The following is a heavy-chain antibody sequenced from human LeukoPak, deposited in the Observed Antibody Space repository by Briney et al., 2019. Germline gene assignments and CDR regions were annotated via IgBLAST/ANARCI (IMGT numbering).Heavy chain of an antibody. CDR1: GGSISRSSYY. CDR3: ARHLGTLAAREGSDY. Sequence: SETLSLTCTVSGGSISRSSYYWGWIRQPPGKGPEWIGSIYYSGSTYYNPSLKSRVTISGDTSKNQFSLELRSVTAADTAVYYCARHLGTLAAREGSDYWGQGILVTVSS. CDR2: IYYSGST. V-gene: IGHV4-39*01. D-gene: IGHD6-6*01. J-gene: IGHJ4*02.